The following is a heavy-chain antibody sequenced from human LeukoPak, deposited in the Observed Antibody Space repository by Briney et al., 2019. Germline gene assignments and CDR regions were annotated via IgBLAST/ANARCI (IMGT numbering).Heavy chain of an antibody. Sequence: PSETLSLTCAVYGGSFSGYYWSWIRQPPGKGLEWIGEINHSGSTNYNPSLKSRVTISVDTSKNQFSLKLSSVTAADTAVYYCARATDTVTTGDYWGQGTLVTVSS. D-gene: IGHD4-17*01. CDR2: INHSGST. V-gene: IGHV4-34*01. J-gene: IGHJ4*02. CDR3: ARATDTVTTGDY. CDR1: GGSFSGYY.